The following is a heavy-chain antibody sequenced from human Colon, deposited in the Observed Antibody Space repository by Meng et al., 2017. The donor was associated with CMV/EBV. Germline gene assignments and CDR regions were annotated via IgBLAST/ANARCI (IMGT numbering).Heavy chain of an antibody. Sequence: GSLRLSCTVSGGSISSNPHFWDWIRQPPGQGREWIGSIYYSGSTSFNPSLNSRVTISIDTSKNQFSLKLASVTAADTAVYYCARRGTGGYDSVRAFDLWGQGTLVTVSS. D-gene: IGHD5-12*01. CDR2: IYYSGST. J-gene: IGHJ3*01. CDR1: GGSISSNPHF. V-gene: IGHV4-39*07. CDR3: ARRGTGGYDSVRAFDL.